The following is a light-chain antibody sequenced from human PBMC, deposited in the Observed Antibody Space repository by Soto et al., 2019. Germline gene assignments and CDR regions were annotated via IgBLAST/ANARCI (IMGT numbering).Light chain of an antibody. CDR2: AAS. J-gene: IGKJ4*01. CDR1: QAIAIY. CDR3: QQLRMYPST. V-gene: IGKV1-9*01. Sequence: IPLTQSPSSLSASVGDRVTITCRASQAIAIYLAWYQQKPGEAPKLLIYAASTLYGGVPSRFSGSGSGTDFALTITSLQAEDVATYYCQQLRMYPSTFGGGTKVEIK.